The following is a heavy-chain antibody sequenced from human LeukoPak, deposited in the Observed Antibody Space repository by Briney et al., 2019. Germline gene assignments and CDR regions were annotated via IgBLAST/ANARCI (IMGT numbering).Heavy chain of an antibody. D-gene: IGHD5-24*01. CDR2: ISNSGST. J-gene: IGHJ1*01. CDR3: ARDAWSAYGHNYFQH. CDR1: DGSHENYY. Sequence: SETLSLTCTVSDGSHENYYWNWIRQPPGKGLEWIGYISNSGSTKYNSFFQSRVTLSVDTSKNQFSLKLTSVTAADTAVYYCARDAWSAYGHNYFQHWGQGTLVTVSS. V-gene: IGHV4-59*01.